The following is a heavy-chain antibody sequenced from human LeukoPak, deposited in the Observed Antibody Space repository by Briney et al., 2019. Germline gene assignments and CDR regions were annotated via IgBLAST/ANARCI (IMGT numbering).Heavy chain of an antibody. CDR3: AKHTYYYDTSGTTALFDY. Sequence: GGSLRLSCAVSGFTFSNYGMSWVRQAPGKGLEWVSGVSGSGASTYYADSVKGRFTISRDNSKNTLYLQMNSLRAEDTAVYYCAKHTYYYDTSGTTALFDYWGQGTLVTVSS. CDR2: VSGSGAST. D-gene: IGHD3-22*01. J-gene: IGHJ4*02. V-gene: IGHV3-23*01. CDR1: GFTFSNYG.